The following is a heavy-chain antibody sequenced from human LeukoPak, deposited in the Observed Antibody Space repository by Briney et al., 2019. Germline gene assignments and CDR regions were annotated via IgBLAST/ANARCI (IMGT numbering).Heavy chain of an antibody. D-gene: IGHD3-22*01. J-gene: IGHJ4*02. CDR1: GYRFTSYW. CDR3: ARRAHDSSGYPDYFDY. CDR2: IYPGDSDT. V-gene: IGHV5-51*01. Sequence: GGSLEISFQGSGYRFTSYWIRWVRPMPGKGVEWMGIIYPGDSDTRYSPSFQGQVTISADKSISTAYLQWSSLKASDTTMYYCARRAHDSSGYPDYFDYWGQGTLVTVSS.